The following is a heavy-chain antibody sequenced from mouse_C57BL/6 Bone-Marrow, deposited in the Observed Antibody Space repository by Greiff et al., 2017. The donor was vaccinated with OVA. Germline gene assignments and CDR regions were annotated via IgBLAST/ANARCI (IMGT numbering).Heavy chain of an antibody. D-gene: IGHD2-1*01. J-gene: IGHJ4*01. CDR1: GYTFTSYG. V-gene: IGHV1-81*01. Sequence: VQLQQSGAELARPGASVKLSCKASGYTFTSYGISWVKQRTGQGLEWIGEIYPRSGNTYYNEKFKGKATLTADKSSSTAYMELRSLTSEDSAVYFCAAIYYGNEGDAMDYWGQGTSVTVS. CDR2: IYPRSGNT. CDR3: AAIYYGNEGDAMDY.